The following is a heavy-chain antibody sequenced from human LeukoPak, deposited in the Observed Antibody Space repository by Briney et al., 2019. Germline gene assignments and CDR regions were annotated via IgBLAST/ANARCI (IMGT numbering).Heavy chain of an antibody. CDR3: ASNRYSYGYALDY. Sequence: SETLSLTCAVSGGSISSSNWWSWVRQPPGKGLEWIGEIYHSGSTNYNLSLKSRVTISVDKSKNQFSLKLSSVTAADTAVYYCASNRYSYGYALDYWGQGTLVTVSS. D-gene: IGHD5-18*01. CDR1: GGSISSSNW. CDR2: IYHSGST. V-gene: IGHV4-4*02. J-gene: IGHJ4*02.